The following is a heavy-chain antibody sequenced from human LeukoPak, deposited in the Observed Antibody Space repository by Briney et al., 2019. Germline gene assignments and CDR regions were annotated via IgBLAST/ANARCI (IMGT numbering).Heavy chain of an antibody. CDR1: GYTFISYF. CDR3: ARETSDS. D-gene: IGHD1-1*01. J-gene: IGHJ5*01. V-gene: IGHV1-46*01. Sequence: GASVKVSCKASGYTFISYFMHWVRQAPGQGLEWLGMINPSGSTTTYAQKFQGRVTMTRDTSTSTVYMELSSLRSEDTAVYYCARETSDSWGQGTLVTVSS. CDR2: INPSGSTT.